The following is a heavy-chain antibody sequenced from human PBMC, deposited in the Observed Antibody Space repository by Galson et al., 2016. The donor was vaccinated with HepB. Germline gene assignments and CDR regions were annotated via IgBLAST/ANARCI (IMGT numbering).Heavy chain of an antibody. J-gene: IGHJ5*02. D-gene: IGHD3-3*01. CDR2: ISYDGINK. CDR3: ARARASFGVATAYNWFDR. V-gene: IGHV3-30*04. CDR1: GFTFSSYT. Sequence: SLRLSCAASGFTFSSYTFHWVRQAPGKGLEWVAVISYDGINKYYGDSVKGRFTVSRDNSKSTLDLQMNSLRVEDTAVYYCARARASFGVATAYNWFDRWGQGALVTVSS.